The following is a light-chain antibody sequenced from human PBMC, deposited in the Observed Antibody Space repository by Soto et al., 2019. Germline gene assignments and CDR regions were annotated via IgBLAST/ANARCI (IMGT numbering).Light chain of an antibody. V-gene: IGLV2-14*01. J-gene: IGLJ3*02. CDR2: DVS. Sequence: QSALTQPASVSGSPGQSITISCIGTSSDVGGYNYVSWYQQHPGKAPKLMIYDVSNRPSGVSNRFSGSKSGNTASLTISGLQAEDEADYYCSSYTSSSTFWVFGGGTKLTVL. CDR3: SSYTSSSTFWV. CDR1: SSDVGGYNY.